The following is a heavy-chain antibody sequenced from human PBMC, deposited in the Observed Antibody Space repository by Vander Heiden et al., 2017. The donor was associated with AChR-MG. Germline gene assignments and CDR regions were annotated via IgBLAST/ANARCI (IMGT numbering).Heavy chain of an antibody. CDR2: IRYDGSYK. J-gene: IGHJ4*02. D-gene: IGHD3-10*01. Sequence: QVHLVESGGGVVRPGGSRRLSCVASGFTFSTYGMHWVRQAPGKGLEWVSFIRYDGSYKYYAESVKGRFSISRDDSKSTMYLEMTSLKPEDSALYYCALLGSFDPPFDSWGEGTLVTVSS. V-gene: IGHV3-30*02. CDR3: ALLGSFDPPFDS. CDR1: GFTFSTYG.